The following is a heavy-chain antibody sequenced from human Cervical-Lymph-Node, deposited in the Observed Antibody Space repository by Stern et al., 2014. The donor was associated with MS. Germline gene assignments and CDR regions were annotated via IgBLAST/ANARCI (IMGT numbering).Heavy chain of an antibody. CDR3: ARGSDT. J-gene: IGHJ5*02. Sequence: EDQLVESGGGLVQPGGSLRLSCAASGFPFSSYWMNWVRQAPGKGLEWVANIKEDGSETYYVDSVKGRFTISRDNAKNSLYLQMNSLRAEDTAVYYCARGSDTWGQGTLVTVSS. D-gene: IGHD2-15*01. CDR1: GFPFSSYW. V-gene: IGHV3-7*01. CDR2: IKEDGSET.